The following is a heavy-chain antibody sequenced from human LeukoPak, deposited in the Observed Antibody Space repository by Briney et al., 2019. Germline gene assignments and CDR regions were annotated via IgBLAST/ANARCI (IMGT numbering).Heavy chain of an antibody. D-gene: IGHD3-22*01. CDR3: AKDEYYDSSGSIDY. CDR2: IRYDGSNK. J-gene: IGHJ4*02. CDR1: GFTLSSYG. V-gene: IGHV3-30*02. Sequence: GGSLRLSCTASGFTLSSYGMHWVRQAPGKGLEWVAFIRYDGSNKNYADSAKGRFTISRDNSKNTLYLQMNSLRAEDTAVYYCAKDEYYDSSGSIDYWGQGTLVTVSS.